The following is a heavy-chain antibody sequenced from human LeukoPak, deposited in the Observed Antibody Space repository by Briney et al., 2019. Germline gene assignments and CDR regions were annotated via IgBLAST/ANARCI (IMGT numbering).Heavy chain of an antibody. Sequence: GGSLRLSCAASGFTFSSYAMSWVRQAPGKGLEWVSAISGSGGSSYYADSVKGRFTISRDNSKNKLYLQMNSLRAEDTAVYYCARAPSIAAPNWFDPWGQGTLVTVSS. V-gene: IGHV3-23*01. CDR3: ARAPSIAAPNWFDP. CDR1: GFTFSSYA. CDR2: ISGSGGSS. J-gene: IGHJ5*02. D-gene: IGHD6-6*01.